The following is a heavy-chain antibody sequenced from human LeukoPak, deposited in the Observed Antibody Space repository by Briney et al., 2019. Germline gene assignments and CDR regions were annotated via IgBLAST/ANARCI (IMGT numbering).Heavy chain of an antibody. V-gene: IGHV3-11*06. D-gene: IGHD4-17*01. J-gene: IGHJ4*02. CDR3: ARDPRGYYGGYVGYFDY. CDR2: ISSSSSYT. Sequence: GGSLRLSCAAPGFTFSDYYMSWIRQAPGKGLEWVSYISSSSSYTNYADSVKGRFTISRDNAKNSLYLQMNSLRAEDTAVYYCARDPRGYYGGYVGYFDYWGQGTLVTVSS. CDR1: GFTFSDYY.